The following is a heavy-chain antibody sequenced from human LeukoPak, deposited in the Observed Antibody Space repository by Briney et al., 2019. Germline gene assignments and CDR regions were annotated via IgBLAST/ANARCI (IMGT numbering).Heavy chain of an antibody. Sequence: GGSLRLSCAASGFTFSSYSMNWVRQAPGKGLEWVSSISSSSSYIYYADSVKGRFTISRDNAKNTLYLQMNSLRAEDTAVYYCARVRWGGLYYFDYWGQGALVTVSS. D-gene: IGHD3-16*01. J-gene: IGHJ4*02. CDR1: GFTFSSYS. CDR2: ISSSSSYI. V-gene: IGHV3-21*01. CDR3: ARVRWGGLYYFDY.